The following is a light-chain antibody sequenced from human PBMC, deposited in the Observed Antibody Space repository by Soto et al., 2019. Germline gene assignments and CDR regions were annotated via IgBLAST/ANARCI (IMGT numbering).Light chain of an antibody. CDR1: QSVTNY. J-gene: IGKJ1*01. CDR2: DAS. Sequence: LTMSPDTLSLSPKERATLSCRASQSVTNYIAWYQQRPGQAPRLLIYDASNRASGVPARFSGSGSGTDFTLTISVLEPADFVLYYCKQRPNLLPGFGQGTKV. CDR3: KQRPNLLPG. V-gene: IGKV3-11*01.